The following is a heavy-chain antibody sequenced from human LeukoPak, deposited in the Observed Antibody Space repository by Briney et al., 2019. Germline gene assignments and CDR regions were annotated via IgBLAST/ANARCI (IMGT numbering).Heavy chain of an antibody. V-gene: IGHV4-34*01. CDR3: ARGPGLLLWFGELLCNWFDP. D-gene: IGHD3-10*01. CDR1: GGSFSGYY. CDR2: INHSGST. Sequence: PSETLSLTCAVYGGSFSGYYWSWIRQPPGKGLEWIGEINHSGSTNYNPSLKSRVTISVDTSKNQFSLKLSSVTAADTAVYYCARGPGLLLWFGELLCNWFDPWGQGTLVTVSS. J-gene: IGHJ5*02.